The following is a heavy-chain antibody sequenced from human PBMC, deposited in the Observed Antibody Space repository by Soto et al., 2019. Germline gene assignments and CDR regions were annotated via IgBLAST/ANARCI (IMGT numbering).Heavy chain of an antibody. D-gene: IGHD6-13*01. Sequence: QVQLVQSGAEVKKPGASVKVSCKASGYTFTNYAFSWVRQAPGQGLEWMGWISAYNGNTNYPQKLQGRVTMTTDTSTSTASMELRSLRSDDTAVYYCARDLAAAGPVDYWGQGTLVTVSS. CDR2: ISAYNGNT. V-gene: IGHV1-18*01. J-gene: IGHJ4*02. CDR1: GYTFTNYA. CDR3: ARDLAAAGPVDY.